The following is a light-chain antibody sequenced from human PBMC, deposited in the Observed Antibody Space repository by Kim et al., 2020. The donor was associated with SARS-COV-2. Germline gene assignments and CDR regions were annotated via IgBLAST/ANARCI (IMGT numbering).Light chain of an antibody. CDR1: QSISTN. Sequence: SVSPGERATLSCRASQSISTNLAWYQQKPGQAPRLLIYGASTRATGVPTGFSGSGSGTEFTLTISSLQSEDFAVYYCQQYNTWPYTFGQGTKLEI. CDR3: QQYNTWPYT. J-gene: IGKJ2*01. V-gene: IGKV3-15*01. CDR2: GAS.